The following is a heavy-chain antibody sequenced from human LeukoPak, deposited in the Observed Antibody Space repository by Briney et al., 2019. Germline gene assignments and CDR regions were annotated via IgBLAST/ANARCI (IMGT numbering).Heavy chain of an antibody. Sequence: GGSLRLSCAASGFTFTTYWISWVRQPQGKGLELVASIDQHGSETHCVDSVKGRFTISRDNAKNSLYLQMNSLGAEDTAVYYCVRARLSLGIWGQGTSVTVSS. CDR1: GFTFTTYW. V-gene: IGHV3-7*04. CDR3: VRARLSLGI. J-gene: IGHJ3*02. D-gene: IGHD4/OR15-4a*01. CDR2: IDQHGSET.